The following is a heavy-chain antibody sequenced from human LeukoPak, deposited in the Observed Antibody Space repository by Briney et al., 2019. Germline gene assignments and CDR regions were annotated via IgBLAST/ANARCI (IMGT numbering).Heavy chain of an antibody. V-gene: IGHV3-11*04. J-gene: IGHJ4*02. CDR3: ARESYCGGDCYEYYFDY. Sequence: PGGSLRLSCAASGFTFGDYYMSWIRQAPGKGLEWVSYISSSGSTIYYADSVKGRFTISRDNAKNSLYLQMNSLRAEDTAVYYCARESYCGGDCYEYYFDYWGQGTLVTVSS. CDR1: GFTFGDYY. CDR2: ISSSGSTI. D-gene: IGHD2-21*01.